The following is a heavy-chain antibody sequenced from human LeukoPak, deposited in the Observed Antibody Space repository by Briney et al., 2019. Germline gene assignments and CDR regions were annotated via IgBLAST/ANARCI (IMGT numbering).Heavy chain of an antibody. V-gene: IGHV3-7*01. CDR3: VRARILAGGAGFDY. Sequence: PGGSLRLSCAVSGFTFSSHWMSWVRQAPGKGLEWVANVKQDGSEKSYVDSVKGRFTIFRDNAKNSLYLQMNSLRADDTAVYYCVRARILAGGAGFDYWGQGTLVTVSS. CDR2: VKQDGSEK. D-gene: IGHD6-13*01. CDR1: GFTFSSHW. J-gene: IGHJ4*02.